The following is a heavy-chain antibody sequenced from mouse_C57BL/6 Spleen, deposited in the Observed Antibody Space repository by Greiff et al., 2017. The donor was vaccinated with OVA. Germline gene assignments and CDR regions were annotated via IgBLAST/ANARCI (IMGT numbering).Heavy chain of an antibody. CDR3: AREGLPRSFAY. V-gene: IGHV1-52*01. J-gene: IGHJ3*01. D-gene: IGHD3-1*01. CDR2: IDPSDSET. Sequence: QVQLQQPGAELVRPGSSVKLSCKASGYTFTSYWMHWVKQRPIQGLEWIGNIDPSDSETHYNQKFKDKATLTVDKSSSTAYMQLSSLTSEDSAVYYCAREGLPRSFAYWGQGTLVTVSA. CDR1: GYTFTSYW.